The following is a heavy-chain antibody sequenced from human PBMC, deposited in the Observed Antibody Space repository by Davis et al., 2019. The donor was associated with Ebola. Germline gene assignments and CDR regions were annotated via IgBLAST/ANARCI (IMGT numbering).Heavy chain of an antibody. CDR2: ISSNGGST. V-gene: IGHV3-64*04. D-gene: IGHD6-6*01. CDR3: AKDSFLGIAAPLDY. CDR1: GFTFSSYA. Sequence: GESLKISCSASGFTFSSYAMHWVRQAPGKGLEYVSAISSNGGSTYYADSVKGRFTISRDNSKNTLYLQMNSLRAEDTAVYYCAKDSFLGIAAPLDYWGQGTLVTVSS. J-gene: IGHJ4*02.